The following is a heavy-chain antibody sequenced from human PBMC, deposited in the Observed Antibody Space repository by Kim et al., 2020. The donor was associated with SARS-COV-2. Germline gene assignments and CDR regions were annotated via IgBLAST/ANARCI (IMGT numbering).Heavy chain of an antibody. CDR1: AVTFRSYA. CDR3: AKAPSTTSRTRNWFDP. D-gene: IGHD4-17*01. V-gene: IGHV3-23*01. J-gene: IGHJ5*02. Sequence: GGSLRLSCAASAVTFRSYAMSWVRQAPGKGLQWVSTISGGGDSTYCTDSVEGRFTISRDDSKNTLYLQMNSLRADDTAVYYCAKAPSTTSRTRNWFDPWG. CDR2: ISGGGDST.